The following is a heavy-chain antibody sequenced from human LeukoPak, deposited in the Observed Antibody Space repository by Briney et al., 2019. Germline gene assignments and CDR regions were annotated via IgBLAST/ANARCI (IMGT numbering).Heavy chain of an antibody. CDR1: GGSISSSSYY. D-gene: IGHD3-22*01. J-gene: IGHJ4*02. V-gene: IGHV4-39*01. CDR2: IYYSGST. CDR3: ARPIGGYYGFDY. Sequence: SGTLSLTCAVSGGSISSSSYYWGWIRQPPGKGLEWIGSIYYSGSTYYNPSLKSRVTISVDTSKNQFSLKLSSVTAADTAVYYCARPIGGYYGFDYWGQGTLVTVSS.